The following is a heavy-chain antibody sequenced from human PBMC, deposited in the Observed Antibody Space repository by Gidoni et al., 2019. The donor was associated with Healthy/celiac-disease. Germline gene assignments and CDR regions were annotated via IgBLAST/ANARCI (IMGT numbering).Heavy chain of an antibody. V-gene: IGHV3-33*01. J-gene: IGHJ6*02. CDR1: GFPFISSV. D-gene: IGHD6-13*01. CDR2: IWYDGSKK. Sequence: QVQLVESGGGVVQPGRSLRLSCSASGFPFISSVMHWVRQAPGKGLEWVAVIWYDGSKKYYADSVKGRFTISRDKSKNTLYLQMNSLRAEDTAVYYCARETIIAAAGHYYYYGMDVWGQGTTVTVSS. CDR3: ARETIIAAAGHYYYYGMDV.